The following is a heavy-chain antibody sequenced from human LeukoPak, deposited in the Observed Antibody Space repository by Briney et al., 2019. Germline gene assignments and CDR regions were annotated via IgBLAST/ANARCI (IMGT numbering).Heavy chain of an antibody. CDR1: GYTFTGYY. V-gene: IGHV7-4-1*02. Sequence: ASVKVSCKASGYTFTGYYMHWVRQAPGQGLEWMGWINTNTGNPTYVQGFTGRVVFSLDTSVSTAYLQISSLKAEDTAVYYCARTLTVAGGKYFQHWGQGTLVTVSS. D-gene: IGHD6-13*01. CDR3: ARTLTVAGGKYFQH. CDR2: INTNTGNP. J-gene: IGHJ1*01.